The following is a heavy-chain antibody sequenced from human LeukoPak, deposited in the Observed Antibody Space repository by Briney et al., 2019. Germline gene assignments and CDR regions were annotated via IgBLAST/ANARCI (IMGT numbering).Heavy chain of an antibody. D-gene: IGHD2-21*02. J-gene: IGHJ5*02. Sequence: HPGGSLRLSCAASGFTFSSYGMSWVRQAPGKGLEWVGRIKSKTDGGTTDYAAPVKGRFTISRDDSKNTLYLQMNSLKTEDTAVYYCTTECGGDCVYNWFDPWGQGTLVTVSS. CDR3: TTECGGDCVYNWFDP. CDR1: GFTFSSYG. CDR2: IKSKTDGGTT. V-gene: IGHV3-15*01.